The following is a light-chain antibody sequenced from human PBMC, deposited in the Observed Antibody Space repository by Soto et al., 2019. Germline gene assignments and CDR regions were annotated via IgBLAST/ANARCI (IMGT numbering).Light chain of an antibody. Sequence: EIVLTQSPGTVSLSPGERATLSCRASQRVSSNYVAWFQQKTGQAPSLLIHGASERVTGIPDRFSGSGSGTDFTITISGLEPEDFAVYYCQQYGRSPWTFGQGNKVDFK. CDR1: QRVSSNY. CDR3: QQYGRSPWT. CDR2: GAS. J-gene: IGKJ1*01. V-gene: IGKV3-20*01.